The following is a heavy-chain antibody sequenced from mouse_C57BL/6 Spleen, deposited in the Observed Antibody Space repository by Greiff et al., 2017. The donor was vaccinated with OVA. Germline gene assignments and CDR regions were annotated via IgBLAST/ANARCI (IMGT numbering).Heavy chain of an antibody. V-gene: IGHV1-80*01. Sequence: QVQLKQSGAELVKPGASVKISCKASGYAFSSYWMNWVKQRPGKGLEWIGQIYPGDGDTNYNGELKGKATRTAAKSSSTAYMQLSSLTSEDSAVYFCARSGTGTAAYYAMDYWGQGPSVTVSS. CDR3: ARSGTGTAAYYAMDY. CDR2: IYPGDGDT. CDR1: GYAFSSYW. J-gene: IGHJ4*01. D-gene: IGHD4-1*01.